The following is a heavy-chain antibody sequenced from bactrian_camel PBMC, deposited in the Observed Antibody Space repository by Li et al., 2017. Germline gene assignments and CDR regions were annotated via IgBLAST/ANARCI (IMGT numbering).Heavy chain of an antibody. Sequence: QLVESGGGTVQAGGSLRLSCETYGYTYDINCMGWFRQAPGKEREGVANIDFDGRTGYADSVKGRFTISRDNAKNTMSPQIDSLKPEDSAMYYCVTRPRGSWCTLWGEYEYWGQGTQVTVS. CDR2: IDFDGRT. CDR1: GYTYDINC. V-gene: IGHV3S53*01. D-gene: IGHD6*01. CDR3: VTRPRGSWCTLWGEYEY. J-gene: IGHJ4*01.